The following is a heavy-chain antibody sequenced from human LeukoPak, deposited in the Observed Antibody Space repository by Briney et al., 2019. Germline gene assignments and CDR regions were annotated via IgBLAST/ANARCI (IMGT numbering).Heavy chain of an antibody. V-gene: IGHV3-23*01. J-gene: IGHJ6*04. CDR2: ISGSGGGT. CDR3: AISPSSTVKTDAEDV. CDR1: GFTFTASA. Sequence: PGGSLRLSCVASGFTFTASAMTWVRQAPGKGLEWVSGISGSGGGTYSAYSVHVRCNISSYNARNTISLQLNIHRPETTALYYCAISPSSTVKTDAEDVWGKGTTVSVSS. D-gene: IGHD4-11*01.